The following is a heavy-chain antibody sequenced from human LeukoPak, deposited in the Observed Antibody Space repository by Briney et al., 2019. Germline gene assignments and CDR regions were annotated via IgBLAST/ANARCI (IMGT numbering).Heavy chain of an antibody. Sequence: ASVTVSCKGSGYTFDTYVISWVRQAPGQGLEWMGWISGYNGNTNYGLMFQGRVTMTIDTSTRTAYMELRSLRSDDTAVYYCARAPRPFRYDYCSGGSCYEIEYFQHWGQGTLVTVSS. J-gene: IGHJ1*01. CDR2: ISGYNGNT. CDR1: GYTFDTYV. CDR3: ARAPRPFRYDYCSGGSCYEIEYFQH. V-gene: IGHV1-18*01. D-gene: IGHD2-15*01.